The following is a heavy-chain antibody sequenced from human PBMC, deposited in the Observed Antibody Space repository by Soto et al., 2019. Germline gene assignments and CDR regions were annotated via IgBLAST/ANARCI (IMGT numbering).Heavy chain of an antibody. V-gene: IGHV4-59*01. CDR3: ARVAHIVATIMPRNWYFDL. D-gene: IGHD5-12*01. CDR1: GGSISSYY. Sequence: SETLSLTCTVSGGSISSYYWSWIRQPPGKGLEWIGYIYYSGSTNYNPSLKSRVTISVDTSKNQFFLKLSSVTAADTAVYYCARVAHIVATIMPRNWYFDLWGRGTLVTVSS. CDR2: IYYSGST. J-gene: IGHJ2*01.